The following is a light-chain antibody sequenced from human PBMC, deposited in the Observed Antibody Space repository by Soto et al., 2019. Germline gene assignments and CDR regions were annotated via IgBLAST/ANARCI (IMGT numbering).Light chain of an antibody. CDR3: QSYDSSLSGDVV. V-gene: IGLV1-40*01. CDR2: GNS. J-gene: IGLJ2*01. CDR1: SSNIGAGYD. Sequence: QSVLTQPPSVSGAPGQRVTISCTGSSSNIGAGYDVHWYQQLPGTAAKLLIYGNSNRPSGVPDRFSGSKSGNSASLAITGLQAEDEDDYYCQSYDSSLSGDVVFGGGTKLTVL.